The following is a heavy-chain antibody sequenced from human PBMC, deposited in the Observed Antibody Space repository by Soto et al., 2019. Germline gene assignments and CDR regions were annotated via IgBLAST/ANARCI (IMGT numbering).Heavy chain of an antibody. J-gene: IGHJ3*02. CDR1: GGSISSGGYY. CDR3: ARDQFCSGGSCDYVPSATFDI. V-gene: IGHV4-31*01. D-gene: IGHD2-15*01. CDR2: IHSSGSA. Sequence: QLQLKESGPGLVKPSQTLSLTCTVSGGSISSGGYYWSWIRQHPGQGLEWIGYIHSSGSAYYSPALKNLIIISVYSSKNLFSLKLSSVTAADTAVYYCARDQFCSGGSCDYVPSATFDIWGQGTMVTVSS.